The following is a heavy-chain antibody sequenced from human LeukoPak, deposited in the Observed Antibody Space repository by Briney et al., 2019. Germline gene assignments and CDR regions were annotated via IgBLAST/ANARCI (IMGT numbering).Heavy chain of an antibody. V-gene: IGHV3-21*01. Sequence: PGGSLRLSCAASGFTFSSYSMNWVRQAPGKGLEWVSSISSSSSYIYYADSVKGRFTISRDKAKNSLYLQMNSLRAEDTAVYYCARGLRYYYGSGSYSPADYWGQGTLVTVSS. CDR1: GFTFSSYS. J-gene: IGHJ4*02. CDR3: ARGLRYYYGSGSYSPADY. D-gene: IGHD3-10*01. CDR2: ISSSSSYI.